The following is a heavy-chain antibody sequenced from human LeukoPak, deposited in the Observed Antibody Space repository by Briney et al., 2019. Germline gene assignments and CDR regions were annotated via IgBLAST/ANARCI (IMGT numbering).Heavy chain of an antibody. V-gene: IGHV4-39*01. Sequence: SETLSLTCTVSGGSISSSSHYWGWIRQPPGKGLEWIGSIYYSGTTYYNSSLKSRVTISVDTSKNQFSLKLSSVTAADTAIYYCARHEVEPTRKYFYFWGQGTLVTVSS. CDR3: ARHEVEPTRKYFYF. J-gene: IGHJ4*02. CDR1: GGSISSSSHY. D-gene: IGHD5-24*01. CDR2: IYYSGTT.